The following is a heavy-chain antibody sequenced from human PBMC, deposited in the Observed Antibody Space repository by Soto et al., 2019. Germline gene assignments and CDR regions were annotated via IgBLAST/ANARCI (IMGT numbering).Heavy chain of an antibody. V-gene: IGHV1-69*01. J-gene: IGHJ6*02. D-gene: IGHD6-25*01. Sequence: QVQLVQSGAEVKKPGSSVKVSCKASGGTFSSFAISWVRQAPGQGLEWMGEIVPIFYAAYYAQKFQGRVSITADDSTSTAYLELSSLRSDDTAVYYCARGLVQRFLSTPQNHYYYGMDVWGQGTTVTVSS. CDR1: GGTFSSFA. CDR2: IVPIFYAA. CDR3: ARGLVQRFLSTPQNHYYYGMDV.